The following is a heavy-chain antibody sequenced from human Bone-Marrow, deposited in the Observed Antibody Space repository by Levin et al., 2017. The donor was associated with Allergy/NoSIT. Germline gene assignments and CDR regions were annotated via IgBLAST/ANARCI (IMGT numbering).Heavy chain of an antibody. CDR3: ATARRESPAKYYFDY. CDR2: ISGSGDST. V-gene: IGHV3-23*01. CDR1: GFTFSSYA. Sequence: GGSLRLSCAASGFTFSSYAMSWVRQAPGKGLEWVSTISGSGDSTYYADSVKGRFTISRDNSKNTLSVQMNSLRAEDTAIFYCATARRESPAKYYFDYWGQGTLVTVSS. J-gene: IGHJ4*02. D-gene: IGHD3-10*01.